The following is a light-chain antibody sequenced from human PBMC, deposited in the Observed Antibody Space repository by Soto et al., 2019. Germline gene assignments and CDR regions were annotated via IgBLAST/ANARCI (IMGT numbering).Light chain of an antibody. CDR2: EAS. CDR3: QPAWT. CDR1: QSINKL. V-gene: IGKV1-5*01. Sequence: DIQMTQSPSTLSASGGDRVTITCRASQSINKLFAWYQQKTGRAPKFLSYEASILQSGVPSRFSGSASDTEFTLTINSLQPDDFVPHYSQPAWTFGQGTKGEIK. J-gene: IGKJ1*01.